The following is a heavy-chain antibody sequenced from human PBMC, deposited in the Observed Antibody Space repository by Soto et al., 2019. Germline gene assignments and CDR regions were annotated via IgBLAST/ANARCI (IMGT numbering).Heavy chain of an antibody. Sequence: QVQLQESGPGLVKPSETLSLTCTVSGGSISSYYWTWIRQPPGKGLEWIGSVYYSGNTNYNPSLKRRATISVDMSKNQVSLKLSSVTAADTALFYCARGPGRTGGSGSYQLDYWGQGTLVTVSS. D-gene: IGHD3-10*01. V-gene: IGHV4-59*01. J-gene: IGHJ4*02. CDR1: GGSISSYY. CDR3: ARGPGRTGGSGSYQLDY. CDR2: VYYSGNT.